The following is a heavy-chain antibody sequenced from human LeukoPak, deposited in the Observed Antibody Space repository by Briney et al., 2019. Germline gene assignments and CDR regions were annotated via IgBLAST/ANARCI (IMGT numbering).Heavy chain of an antibody. CDR1: GGSFSGYY. D-gene: IGHD2-2*01. V-gene: IGHV4-34*01. CDR2: INHSGST. Sequence: PSETLSLTCAVYGGSFSGYYWSWIRQPPGKGLEWIGEINHSGSTNYNPSLKSRVTISVDTPKNQFSLKLSSVTAADTAVYYCARCYCSSTSCPIDYWGQGTLVTVSS. J-gene: IGHJ4*02. CDR3: ARCYCSSTSCPIDY.